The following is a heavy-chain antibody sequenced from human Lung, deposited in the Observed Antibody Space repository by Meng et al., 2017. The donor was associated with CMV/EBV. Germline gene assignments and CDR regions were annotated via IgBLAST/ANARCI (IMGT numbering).Heavy chain of an antibody. CDR3: FARPIDY. J-gene: IGHJ4*02. CDR2: IKPDGSDT. Sequence: GGSLRLSCIVSGFTFREYWMNWVRQATGKGLEWLASIKPDGSDTYYVDSVKGRFTISRDNAKNSVHLQMNSLRADDTAVYYCFARPIDYWGQGTLVTVSS. CDR1: GFTFREYW. D-gene: IGHD6-6*01. V-gene: IGHV3-7*01.